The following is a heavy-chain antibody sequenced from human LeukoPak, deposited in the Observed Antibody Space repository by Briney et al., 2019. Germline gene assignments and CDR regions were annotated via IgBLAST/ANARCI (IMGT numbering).Heavy chain of an antibody. Sequence: GGSLRLSCAASGFTFSSYCMHWVRQAPGKGLVWVSRINTDGSSASYADSVKGRFTISRDNAKNTLYLQMSSLRAEDTAVYYCARGLGIAVAGNWFDPWGQGTLVTVSS. CDR1: GFTFSSYC. J-gene: IGHJ5*02. V-gene: IGHV3-74*01. D-gene: IGHD6-19*01. CDR2: INTDGSSA. CDR3: ARGLGIAVAGNWFDP.